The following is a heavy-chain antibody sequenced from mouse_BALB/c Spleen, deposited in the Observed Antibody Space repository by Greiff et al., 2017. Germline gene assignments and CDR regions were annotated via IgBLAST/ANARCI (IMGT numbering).Heavy chain of an antibody. CDR1: GYSFTGYF. V-gene: IGHV1-20*02. J-gene: IGHJ3*01. D-gene: IGHD1-1*01. CDR3: ARHGRSYDWLAY. CDR2: INPYNGDT. Sequence: EVQLQQSGPGLVQPGASVKISCKASGYSFTGYFMNWVMQSHGKSLEWIGRINPYNGDTFYNQKFKGKATLTVDKSSSTAHMELRSLASEDAAVYYCARHGRSYDWLAYWGQGTLVTVSA.